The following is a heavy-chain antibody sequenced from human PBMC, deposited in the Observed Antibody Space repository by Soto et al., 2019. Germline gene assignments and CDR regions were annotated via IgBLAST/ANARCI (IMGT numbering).Heavy chain of an antibody. CDR3: ARNPIEYSSSSGLYYYYGMDV. CDR2: IIPIFGTA. J-gene: IGHJ6*02. D-gene: IGHD6-6*01. CDR1: GYTFTSYG. V-gene: IGHV1-69*13. Sequence: ASLKVSCKASGYTFTSYGISWVRQAPGQGLEWMGGIIPIFGTANYAQKFQGRVTITADESTSTAYMELSSLRSEDTAVYYCARNPIEYSSSSGLYYYYGMDVWGQGTTVTVS.